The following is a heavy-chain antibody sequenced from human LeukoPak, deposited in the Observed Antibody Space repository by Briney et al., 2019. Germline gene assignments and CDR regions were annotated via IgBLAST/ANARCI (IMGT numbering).Heavy chain of an antibody. CDR3: ARASARWFGEVGSYYYGMDV. D-gene: IGHD3-10*01. CDR1: GFTFSGYA. V-gene: IGHV3-30-3*01. Sequence: GSLRLSCAASGFTFSGYAMHWVRQAPGKGLEWVAVISYDGSNKYYADSVKGRFTISRDNSKNTLYPQMNSLRAEDTAVYYCARASARWFGEVGSYYYGMDVWGQGTTVTVSS. J-gene: IGHJ6*02. CDR2: ISYDGSNK.